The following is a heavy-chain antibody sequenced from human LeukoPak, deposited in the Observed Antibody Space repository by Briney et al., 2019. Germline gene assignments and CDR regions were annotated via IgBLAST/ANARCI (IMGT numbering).Heavy chain of an antibody. CDR1: GGTFSSYA. Sequence: SVKVSCKASGGTFSSYAISWVRQAPGQGLEWMGGIIPIFGTANYAQKFQGRVMITADESTSTAYMELSSLRSEDTAVYYCALTQYCSSTSCHPDYYYYGMDVWGKGTTVTVSS. D-gene: IGHD2-2*01. CDR2: IIPIFGTA. J-gene: IGHJ6*04. V-gene: IGHV1-69*13. CDR3: ALTQYCSSTSCHPDYYYYGMDV.